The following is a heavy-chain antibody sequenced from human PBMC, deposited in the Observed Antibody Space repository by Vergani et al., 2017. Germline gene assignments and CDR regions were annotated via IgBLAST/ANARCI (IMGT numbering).Heavy chain of an antibody. J-gene: IGHJ6*04. Sequence: QVQLQESGPGLVKPSETLSLTCAVSGYSISSGYYWGWTRQPPGKGLEWIGSIYHSGSTYYNPSLKSRVTISVDTPKNQFSLKLSAVTAADTAAYYCAREYYDFWSGYQGGDVWGKGTTVTVSS. CDR3: AREYYDFWSGYQGGDV. CDR2: IYHSGST. V-gene: IGHV4-38-2*01. CDR1: GYSISSGYY. D-gene: IGHD3-3*01.